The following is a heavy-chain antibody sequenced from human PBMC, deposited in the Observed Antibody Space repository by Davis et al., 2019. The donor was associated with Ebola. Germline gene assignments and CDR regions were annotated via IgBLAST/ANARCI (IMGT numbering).Heavy chain of an antibody. V-gene: IGHV3-73*01. D-gene: IGHD5-18*01. Sequence: ESLKISCAASGFTFSGSAMHWVRQASGKGLEWVGRIRSKANSYATAYAASVKGRFTISRDDSKNTAYLQMNSLKTEDTAVYYCNALYSYGPNWFDPWGQGTLVTVSS. CDR3: NALYSYGPNWFDP. CDR2: IRSKANSYAT. J-gene: IGHJ5*02. CDR1: GFTFSGSA.